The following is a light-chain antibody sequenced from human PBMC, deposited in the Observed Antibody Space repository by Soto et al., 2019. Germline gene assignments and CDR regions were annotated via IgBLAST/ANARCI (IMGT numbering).Light chain of an antibody. CDR3: AVWDDRLSVYV. CDR1: SSNIGINF. V-gene: IGLV1-47*02. Sequence: QSVLSQPPSASGTPGQRVTISCSGSSSNIGINFVYWYQQLPGAAPKLLIYSNNQRLSGVPDRFTGSRSGTSASLAIRGLRSEDAAAYYCAVWDDRLSVYVFGSGTTLAVL. CDR2: SNN. J-gene: IGLJ1*01.